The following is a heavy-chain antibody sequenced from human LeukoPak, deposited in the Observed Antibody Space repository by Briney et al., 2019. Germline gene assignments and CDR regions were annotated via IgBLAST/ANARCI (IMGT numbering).Heavy chain of an antibody. J-gene: IGHJ5*02. D-gene: IGHD3-10*01. CDR3: ARGVNYGSGSYYLSPWFDP. V-gene: IGHV4-59*01. CDR1: DGSINSYY. Sequence: PSETLSLTCSVSDGSINSYYWNWIRRPPGKGLEWIGYIYYNGNTNYSPSLKSRVTMSVDTSKNLFSLKVSSVTAADTAVYYCARGVNYGSGSYYLSPWFDPWGQGTLVTVSS. CDR2: IYYNGNT.